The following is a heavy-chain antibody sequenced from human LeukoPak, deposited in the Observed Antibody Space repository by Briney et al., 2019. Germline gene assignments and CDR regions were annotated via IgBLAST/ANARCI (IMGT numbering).Heavy chain of an antibody. CDR1: GFPFNNYW. D-gene: IGHD1-26*01. J-gene: IGHJ4*02. Sequence: GGSLRLSCAASGFPFNNYWMSWVRQAPGKGLEWVANIKQDGSEKYYVDSVKGRFTISRDNAKNSLYLQMNSLRAEDTAVYYCARDVGAKDYWGQGTLVTVSS. V-gene: IGHV3-7*03. CDR3: ARDVGAKDY. CDR2: IKQDGSEK.